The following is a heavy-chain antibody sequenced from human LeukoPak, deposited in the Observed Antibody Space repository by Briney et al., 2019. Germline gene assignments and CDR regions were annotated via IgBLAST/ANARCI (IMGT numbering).Heavy chain of an antibody. D-gene: IGHD3-3*01. V-gene: IGHV3-7*01. Sequence: PGGSLRLSCAASGFTFSSHWMSWVRQAPGKGLEWVANINQDESEKHDDDSVKGRFTISRDNAQESVFLQMNSLRADDTAVYYCARTYDFGRGPPGDAFDNWGPGTLVTVSS. CDR2: INQDESEK. CDR1: GFTFSSHW. J-gene: IGHJ3*02. CDR3: ARTYDFGRGPPGDAFDN.